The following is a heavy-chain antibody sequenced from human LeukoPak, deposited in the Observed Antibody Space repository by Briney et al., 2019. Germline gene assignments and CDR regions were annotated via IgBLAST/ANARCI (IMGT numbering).Heavy chain of an antibody. CDR3: TRGASNAFDI. D-gene: IGHD2/OR15-2a*01. J-gene: IGHJ3*02. Sequence: GGSLRLSCAASGFTFSSYGMHWARQAPGKGLEWVAVISYDGSNKYYADSVKGRFTISRDNAKNSLYPQMNSLRAEDTAVYYCTRGASNAFDIWGQGTMVTVSS. V-gene: IGHV3-30*03. CDR1: GFTFSSYG. CDR2: ISYDGSNK.